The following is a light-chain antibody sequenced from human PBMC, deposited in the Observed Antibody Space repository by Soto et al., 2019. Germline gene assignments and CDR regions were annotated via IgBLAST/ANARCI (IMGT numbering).Light chain of an antibody. CDR3: QQSYSTPIT. CDR2: AAS. V-gene: IGKV1-39*01. J-gene: IGKJ5*01. CDR1: QSISSW. Sequence: IKMTQSPSTLSASVGDRVTITCRASQSISSWLAWYQQKPGKAPKLLIYAASSSQSGVPSRFSGSGSGTDFTLTISSLQPEDFATYYCQQSYSTPITFGQGTRLEIK.